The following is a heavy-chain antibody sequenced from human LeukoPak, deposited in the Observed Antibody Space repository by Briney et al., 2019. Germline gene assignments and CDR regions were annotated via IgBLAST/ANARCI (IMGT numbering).Heavy chain of an antibody. CDR2: IYYSGST. CDR1: GGSASSGSYY. J-gene: IGHJ3*02. Sequence: SETLSLTCTVSGGSASSGSYYWSWIRQPPGKGLEWIGYIYYSGSTNYNPSLKSRVTISVDTSKNQFSLKLSSVTAADTAVYYCARDWGGIWGQGTMVTVSS. CDR3: ARDWGGI. D-gene: IGHD3-16*01. V-gene: IGHV4-61*01.